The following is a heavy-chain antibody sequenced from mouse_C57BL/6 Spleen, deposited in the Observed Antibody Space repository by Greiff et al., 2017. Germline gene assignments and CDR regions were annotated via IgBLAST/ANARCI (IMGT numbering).Heavy chain of an antibody. CDR2: ISYDGRH. V-gene: IGHV3-6*01. CDR3: ASERGSSYGYCDV. CDR1: GYSITSGYY. D-gene: IGHD1-1*01. Sequence: VQLKESGPGLVKPSQSLSLTCSVTGYSITSGYYWNWLRPFPGTKLEWMRYISYDGRHKYTPSLKNRISIPRDTSKNQFFLKLKSVTTEDTATDYCASERGSSYGYCDVWGTGTTVTVSS. J-gene: IGHJ1*03.